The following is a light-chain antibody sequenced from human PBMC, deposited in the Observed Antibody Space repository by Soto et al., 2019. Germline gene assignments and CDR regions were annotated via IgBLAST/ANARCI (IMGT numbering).Light chain of an antibody. J-gene: IGKJ1*01. Sequence: ALQMTQSPSSLSASVGDRVTITCRASQDIRTELGWYQQKPGKAPKLLIYAASTLHSGVPSRFSGSGSGTDFTLTISSLQPEDFATYYCLQDYNYPRTFGKGT. CDR2: AAS. CDR1: QDIRTE. V-gene: IGKV1-6*01. CDR3: LQDYNYPRT.